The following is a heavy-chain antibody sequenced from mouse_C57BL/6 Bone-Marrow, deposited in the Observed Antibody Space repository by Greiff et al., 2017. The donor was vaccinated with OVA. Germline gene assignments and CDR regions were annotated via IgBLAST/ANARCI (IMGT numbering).Heavy chain of an antibody. D-gene: IGHD2-2*01. V-gene: IGHV1-72*01. CDR2: IDPNSGGT. CDR3: ARDGYDGGFDY. J-gene: IGHJ2*01. Sequence: QVQLQQPGAELVKPGASVKLSCEASGYTFTSYWMHWVKQRPGRGLEWIGRIDPNSGGTKYNEKFKSQATLTVDKPSSTAYMQLSLLTSEDAAVYYCARDGYDGGFDYWGQGTTLTVSS. CDR1: GYTFTSYW.